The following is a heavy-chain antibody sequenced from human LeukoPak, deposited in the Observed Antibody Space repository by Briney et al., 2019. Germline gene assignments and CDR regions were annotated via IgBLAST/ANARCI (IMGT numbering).Heavy chain of an antibody. V-gene: IGHV3-74*01. Sequence: TGGSLRLSCAASGFTFSTYWMHWVRQAPGKGRVWVSRVNGDGSSTNYADSVKGRFTISRDKAKNTLYLQMNSLRAEDTAVYYCARDGIAAVDFDYWGQGILVTVSS. J-gene: IGHJ4*02. CDR2: VNGDGSST. D-gene: IGHD6-13*01. CDR3: ARDGIAAVDFDY. CDR1: GFTFSTYW.